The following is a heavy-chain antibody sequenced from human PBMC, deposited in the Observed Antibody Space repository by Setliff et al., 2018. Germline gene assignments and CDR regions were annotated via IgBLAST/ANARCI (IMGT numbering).Heavy chain of an antibody. CDR3: AHTEYGRHFDY. J-gene: IGHJ4*02. CDR1: GFSLSSSAAG. V-gene: IGHV2-5*02. Sequence: SGPTLVNPAETLTLTCTFSGFSLSSSAAGVGWIRQAPGKALEWLALIYWDDAKRYSPSLRSRLTVTKDTSKNQVVLTMTSMDPVDTATYYCAHTEYGRHFDYWGQGTLVTVSS. CDR2: IYWDDAK. D-gene: IGHD1-26*01.